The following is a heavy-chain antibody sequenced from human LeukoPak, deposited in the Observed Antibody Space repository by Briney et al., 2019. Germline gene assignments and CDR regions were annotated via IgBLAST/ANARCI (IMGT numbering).Heavy chain of an antibody. D-gene: IGHD6-13*01. V-gene: IGHV3-66*01. Sequence: QPGGSLRLSCAASGFTVSSNYMSWVRQAPGKGLEWVSVIYSGGSTYYADSVKGRFTISRDNSKNTLYLQMNSLRAEDTAVYYCARAGIAAAGYFDYWGQGTLVTVSS. CDR2: IYSGGST. J-gene: IGHJ4*02. CDR1: GFTVSSNY. CDR3: ARAGIAAAGYFDY.